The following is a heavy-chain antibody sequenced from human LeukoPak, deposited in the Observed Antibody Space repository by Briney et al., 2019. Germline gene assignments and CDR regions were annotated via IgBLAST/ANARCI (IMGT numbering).Heavy chain of an antibody. D-gene: IGHD3-3*01. CDR1: GGTFISYA. Sequence: GASVKVSCKASGGTFISYAISWVRQAPGQGLEWMGGIIPIFGTANYAQKFQGRVTITADESTSTAYMELSSLRSEDTAVYYCARVDVFGWFFDYWGQGTLVTVSS. CDR3: ARVDVFGWFFDY. CDR2: IIPIFGTA. V-gene: IGHV1-69*01. J-gene: IGHJ4*02.